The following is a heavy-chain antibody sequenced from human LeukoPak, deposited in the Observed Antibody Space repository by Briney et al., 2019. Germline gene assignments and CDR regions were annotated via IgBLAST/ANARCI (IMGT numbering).Heavy chain of an antibody. J-gene: IGHJ3*02. CDR1: GGSISSGDYY. V-gene: IGHV4-30-4*08. CDR3: ASYYYGSGSYRYAFDI. D-gene: IGHD3-10*01. Sequence: SETLSLTCTVSGGSISSGDYYWSWIRQPPGKGLEWIGYIYYSGSTYYNPSLKSRVTISVDTSKNQFSLKLSSVTAADTAVYYCASYYYGSGSYRYAFDIWGQGTMVTVSS. CDR2: IYYSGST.